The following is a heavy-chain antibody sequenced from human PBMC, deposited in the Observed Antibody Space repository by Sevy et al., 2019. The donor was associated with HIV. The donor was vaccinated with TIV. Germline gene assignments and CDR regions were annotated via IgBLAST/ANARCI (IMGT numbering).Heavy chain of an antibody. J-gene: IGHJ3*02. CDR3: ARGGGGYYYDSSGYYGI. V-gene: IGHV3-30-3*01. Sequence: GGSLRLSCAASGFTFSSYAMHWVRQAPGKGLEWVAVISYDGSNKYYADSVKGRFTISRDNSKNTLYLQMNSLRAEDTAVYYCARGGGGYYYDSSGYYGIWGHGTMVTVSS. CDR1: GFTFSSYA. CDR2: ISYDGSNK. D-gene: IGHD3-22*01.